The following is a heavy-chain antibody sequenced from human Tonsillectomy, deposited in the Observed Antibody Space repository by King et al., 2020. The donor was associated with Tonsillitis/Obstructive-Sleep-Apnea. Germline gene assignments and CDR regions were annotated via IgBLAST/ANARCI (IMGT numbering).Heavy chain of an antibody. CDR3: AREEILLVPVVMGGGFDH. CDR1: GGSFSGSY. D-gene: IGHD2-8*01. Sequence: VPLQQWGAGLSKPSETLSLTCAVYGGSFSGSYWSWIRQPPGKGLEWIGEINHSGDTNYNPALKSRVTISIDTSKNQFSLKLTSATAADTAVYYCAREEILLVPVVMGGGFDHWGQGTLVTVSS. CDR2: INHSGDT. V-gene: IGHV4-34*01. J-gene: IGHJ4*02.